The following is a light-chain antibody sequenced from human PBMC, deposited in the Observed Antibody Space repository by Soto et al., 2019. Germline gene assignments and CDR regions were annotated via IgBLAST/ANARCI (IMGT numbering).Light chain of an antibody. CDR1: QSISSW. V-gene: IGKV1-5*03. J-gene: IGKJ5*01. CDR2: KAS. CDR3: QQSYSTLPIT. Sequence: DIPMTQSPSTLSASVGDRVTITCRASQSISSWLAWYQQKPGKAPKLLIYKASSLESGVPSRFSGSGSGTEFTLTISSLQPDDFATYYCQQSYSTLPITFAQGTRLEIK.